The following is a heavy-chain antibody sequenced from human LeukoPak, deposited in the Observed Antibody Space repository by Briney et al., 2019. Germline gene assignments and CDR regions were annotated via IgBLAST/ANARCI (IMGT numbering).Heavy chain of an antibody. CDR1: GDSISSSSYY. J-gene: IGHJ4*02. V-gene: IGHV4-39*01. Sequence: SETLSLTCTVSGDSISSSSYYWNWIRQPPGKGLEWIGSIYYSGTTYYNPSPKSRVTISVDTSKNQFSLKLSSVTAADTAVHYCARRTYGRYYFAYWGQGSLVTVSS. CDR2: IYYSGTT. D-gene: IGHD3-10*01. CDR3: ARRTYGRYYFAY.